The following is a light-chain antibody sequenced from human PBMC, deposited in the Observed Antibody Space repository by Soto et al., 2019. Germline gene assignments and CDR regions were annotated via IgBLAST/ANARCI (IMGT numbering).Light chain of an antibody. J-gene: IGKJ4*01. CDR2: EAS. V-gene: IGKV1-33*01. Sequence: DIRMTQSPSPLSASVGDRVTITCQATQVIGTYLNWYQQKPGKAPKLLIYEASNLETGVPSRFSGSGSGTEFTFTIISLQPEDAATYYCQQYFDVPLTFGGGTKVDIK. CDR3: QQYFDVPLT. CDR1: QVIGTY.